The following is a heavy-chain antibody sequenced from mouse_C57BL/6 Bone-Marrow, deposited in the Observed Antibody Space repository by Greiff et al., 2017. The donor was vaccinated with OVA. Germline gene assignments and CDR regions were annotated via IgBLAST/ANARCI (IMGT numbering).Heavy chain of an antibody. V-gene: IGHV1-52*01. D-gene: IGHD1-1*01. CDR2: IDPSDSET. Sequence: QVQLQQSGAELVRPGSSVKLSCKASGYTFTSYWMHWVKQRPIQGLEWIGNIDPSDSETHYNQKFKDKATLTVDKSSSTAYMQLSSRTSEDSAVYYCAREGYYGSRFAYWGQGTLVTVSA. CDR3: AREGYYGSRFAY. J-gene: IGHJ3*01. CDR1: GYTFTSYW.